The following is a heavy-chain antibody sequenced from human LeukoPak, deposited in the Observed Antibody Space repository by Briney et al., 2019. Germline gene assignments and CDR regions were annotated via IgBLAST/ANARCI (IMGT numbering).Heavy chain of an antibody. CDR1: GFSFSTYS. V-gene: IGHV3-30-3*01. J-gene: IGHJ6*02. CDR2: ISNDGSQE. CDR3: VRELYNYGMDV. Sequence: GGSLRLSCAASGFSFSTYSMHWVRQAPGKGLEWVMAISNDGSQEYYADSVKGRFTISRDNSKNTLYLQMNSPRPEDTAVFYCVRELYNYGMDVWGQGTTVTV.